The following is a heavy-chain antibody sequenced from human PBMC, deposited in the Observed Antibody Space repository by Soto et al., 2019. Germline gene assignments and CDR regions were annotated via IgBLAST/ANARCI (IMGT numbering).Heavy chain of an antibody. CDR1: GFTFSSYG. CDR3: ARKRAGGRFLDY. Sequence: AGGSLRLSCVSSGFTFSSYGMNWVRQAPGKGLEWVSSISSSSTYIDYADSVKGRFTVSRDNAKNSLFLQMENLRVEDTAVFYCARKRAGGRFLDYWGQGTLVTVSS. J-gene: IGHJ4*02. V-gene: IGHV3-21*01. CDR2: ISSSSTYI. D-gene: IGHD1-26*01.